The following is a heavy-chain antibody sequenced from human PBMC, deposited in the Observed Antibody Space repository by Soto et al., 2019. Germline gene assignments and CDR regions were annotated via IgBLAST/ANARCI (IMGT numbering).Heavy chain of an antibody. V-gene: IGHV4-30-2*01. CDR1: GGSISSGGYS. Sequence: QLQLQESGSGLVKPSQTLSLTCAVSGGSISSGGYSWSWIRQPPGKGLEWIGYMYHSGSTYYNPSLKSRVTISIDRSKNQFSLRLSSVTAAVTAVYCCARVPNYWGQGILVTVSS. J-gene: IGHJ4*02. CDR3: ARVPNY. CDR2: MYHSGST.